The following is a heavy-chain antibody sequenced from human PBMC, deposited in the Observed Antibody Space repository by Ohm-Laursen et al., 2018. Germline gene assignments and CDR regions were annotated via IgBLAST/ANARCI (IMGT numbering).Heavy chain of an antibody. CDR3: VSGLVGGTNY. D-gene: IGHD1-26*01. CDR2: IKVDGSEK. J-gene: IGHJ4*02. V-gene: IGHV3-7*01. Sequence: SLSLSCTASGFTFSSYWMTWVRQPPGKGLEWVARIKVDGSEKYYVDSVKGRFTISRDDAKNSLYLQMNNLRGEDTAVYYCVSGLVGGTNYWGQGTLVTVSS. CDR1: GFTFSSYW.